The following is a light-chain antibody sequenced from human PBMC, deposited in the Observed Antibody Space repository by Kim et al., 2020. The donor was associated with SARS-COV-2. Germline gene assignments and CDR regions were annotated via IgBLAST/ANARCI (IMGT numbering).Light chain of an antibody. V-gene: IGKV1-39*01. CDR3: QQSYSTLSLT. CDR2: AAS. CDR1: QNIKTC. Sequence: DIQMTQSPPSLSASVGDRVTITCRASQNIKTCLSWYQQKPGKAPRLLIYAASILQSGVSSRFSGSGSGTDFTLTISSLQPEDFATYYCQQSYSTLSLTFGPGTKVDIK. J-gene: IGKJ3*01.